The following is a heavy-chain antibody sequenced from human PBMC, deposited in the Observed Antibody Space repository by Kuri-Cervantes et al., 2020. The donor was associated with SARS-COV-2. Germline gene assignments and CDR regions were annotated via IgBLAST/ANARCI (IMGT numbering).Heavy chain of an antibody. CDR2: VRGKANNYAT. CDR3: TTLIDY. Sequence: GGSLRLSCAASGFTFSSYWMSWVRQAPGKGLEWVGRVRGKANNYATAYAASVRGRFTISRDDSKNMAYLQTNSLKTENTAVYYCTTLIDYWGQGALVTVSS. J-gene: IGHJ4*02. CDR1: GFTFSSYW. V-gene: IGHV3-73*01.